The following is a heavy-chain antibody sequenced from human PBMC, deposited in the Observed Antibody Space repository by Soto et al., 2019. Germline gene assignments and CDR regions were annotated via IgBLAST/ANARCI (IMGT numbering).Heavy chain of an antibody. CDR1: GFTFSSYG. D-gene: IGHD6-19*01. CDR3: ARGDPYSSGWYGIGY. CDR2: ISYDGSNK. J-gene: IGHJ4*02. V-gene: IGHV3-30*03. Sequence: PGGSLRLSCAASGFTFSSYGMHWVRQAPGKGLEWVAVISYDGSNKYYPGSVKGRFTISRENAKNSLYLQMNSLRAEDTAVYYCARGDPYSSGWYGIGYWGQGTLVTVSS.